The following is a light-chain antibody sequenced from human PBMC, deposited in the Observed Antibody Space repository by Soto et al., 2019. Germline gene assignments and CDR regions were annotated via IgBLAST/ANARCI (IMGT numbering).Light chain of an antibody. Sequence: EIVRTQSPATLSMSPGERATLSCRASQSISSNLAWYQQKPGQAPRLLIYGSSTRATGIPARFSGSGSGPGFTLTIGSLQSEDFAVYYCQQYNNWSWTFGQGTKVEIK. CDR3: QQYNNWSWT. V-gene: IGKV3-15*01. J-gene: IGKJ1*01. CDR2: GSS. CDR1: QSISSN.